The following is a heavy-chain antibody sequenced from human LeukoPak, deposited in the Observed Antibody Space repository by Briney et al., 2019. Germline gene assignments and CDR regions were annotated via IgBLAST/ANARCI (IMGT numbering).Heavy chain of an antibody. V-gene: IGHV3-23*01. CDR1: GFTFSSYA. CDR2: ISGSGGST. Sequence: GGSLRLSCAASGFTFSSYAMSWVRQAPGKGLEWVSAISGSGGSTYYADSVKGRFTISRDNSKNTLYLQMNSLRAEDTAVYYCAKRGGDCWSGYYVGNFDYWGQGTLVTVSS. J-gene: IGHJ4*02. CDR3: AKRGGDCWSGYYVGNFDY. D-gene: IGHD3-3*01.